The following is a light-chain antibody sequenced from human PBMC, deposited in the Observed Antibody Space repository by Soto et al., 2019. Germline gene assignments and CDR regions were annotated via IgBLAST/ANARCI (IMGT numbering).Light chain of an antibody. J-gene: IGKJ1*01. CDR3: QHRFCWPPA. Sequence: IVLTQSPATLSLSPGERATLSCRASQSISNSLAWYQQKPGQAPRLIISDAFSRATGIPARFSGSGSGTDFTLTISGLEPEDFAVYCCQHRFCWPPAFGQGTKVDIK. V-gene: IGKV3-11*01. CDR2: DAF. CDR1: QSISNS.